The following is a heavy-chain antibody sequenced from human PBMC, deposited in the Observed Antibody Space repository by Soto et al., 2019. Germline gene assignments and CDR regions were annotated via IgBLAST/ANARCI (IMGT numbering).Heavy chain of an antibody. CDR2: IYYSGST. CDR3: ARLYGSGTYYTWFAT. J-gene: IGHJ5*02. V-gene: IGHV4-39*07. Sequence: SETLSLTCTVSGASISSSSYYWGWIRQPPGKGLEWIGSIYYSGSTYYNPSLKSRVTISVDTSKNQFSLNVSSVTAADTAVYYCARLYGSGTYYTWFATWGQGTLVTVS. CDR1: GASISSSSYY. D-gene: IGHD3-10*01.